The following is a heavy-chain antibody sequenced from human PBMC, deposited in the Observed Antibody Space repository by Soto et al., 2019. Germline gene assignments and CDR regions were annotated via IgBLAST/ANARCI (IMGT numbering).Heavy chain of an antibody. D-gene: IGHD2-2*01. Sequence: QMQLVESGGGVVQPVRSLRLSCAASGFTFRSYGIHWIRQAPGKGLEWVALIWFDGSKKYYVDSVKGRFAVSRDNSKNTLYLQMNSLRVEYTAVYYCARDRLVPYGYGMDVWGQGTTVTVSS. V-gene: IGHV3-33*01. CDR3: ARDRLVPYGYGMDV. J-gene: IGHJ6*02. CDR1: GFTFRSYG. CDR2: IWFDGSKK.